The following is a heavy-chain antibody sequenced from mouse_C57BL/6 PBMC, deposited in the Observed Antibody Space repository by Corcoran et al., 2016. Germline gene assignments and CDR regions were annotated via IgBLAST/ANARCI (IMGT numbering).Heavy chain of an antibody. CDR3: SSTVFYYAMDY. J-gene: IGHJ4*01. V-gene: IGHV1-26*01. Sequence: EVQLQQSGPELVKPGASVKISCKASGYTFTDYYMNWVKQSHGKSLEWIGDINPNNGGTSYNQKFKGKATLTVDKSSSTAYMELRSLTSEDSAVYYCSSTVFYYAMDYWCQGTSVTVSS. CDR1: GYTFTDYY. CDR2: INPNNGGT.